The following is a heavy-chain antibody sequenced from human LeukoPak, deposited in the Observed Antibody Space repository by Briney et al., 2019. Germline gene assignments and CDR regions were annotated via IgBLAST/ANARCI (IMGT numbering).Heavy chain of an antibody. CDR3: ARHPSAEDIVAKIYPDY. J-gene: IGHJ4*02. CDR2: IYPGDSDT. Sequence: GESLKISCKGSGYSFTSYWIGWVRQMPGKGLEWMGIIYPGDSDTRYSPSFQGQVTISADKSISTAYLQWSSLKASDTAMYYGARHPSAEDIVAKIYPDYWGQGTLVTVSS. CDR1: GYSFTSYW. D-gene: IGHD5-12*01. V-gene: IGHV5-51*01.